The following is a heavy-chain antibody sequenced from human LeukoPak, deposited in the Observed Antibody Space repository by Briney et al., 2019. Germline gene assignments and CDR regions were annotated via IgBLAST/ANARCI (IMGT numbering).Heavy chain of an antibody. CDR3: ARIGYSSSSIDY. CDR2: IKEDGSIK. CDR1: GFTFSWYW. Sequence: PGGSLRLSCAASGFTFSWYWMSWVRQAPGKGLEWVANIKEDGSIKYYVDSVKGRLTISRDNAKSSLYLQVNSLRAEDTALYYCARIGYSSSSIDYRGQGTLVTVSS. J-gene: IGHJ4*02. V-gene: IGHV3-7*01. D-gene: IGHD6-13*01.